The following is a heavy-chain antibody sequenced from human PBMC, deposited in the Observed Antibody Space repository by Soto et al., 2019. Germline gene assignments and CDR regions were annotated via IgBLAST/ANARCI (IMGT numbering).Heavy chain of an antibody. Sequence: ASVKVSCKASGYTFSNDDINWVRQAPGQGLEWMGWMTPNSGDTDHAQKFQGRLTLTRDTSISTAYMELSSLRSEDTAVYYCARALLYCSGGSCYFDYWGQGTLVTVSS. CDR2: MTPNSGDT. CDR1: GYTFSNDD. J-gene: IGHJ4*02. V-gene: IGHV1-8*01. CDR3: ARALLYCSGGSCYFDY. D-gene: IGHD2-15*01.